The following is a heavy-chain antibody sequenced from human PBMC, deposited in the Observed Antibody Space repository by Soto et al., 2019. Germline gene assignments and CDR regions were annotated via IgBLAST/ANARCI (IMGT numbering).Heavy chain of an antibody. D-gene: IGHD5-18*01. CDR3: ARLRGYSYGCPDY. CDR2: IYYSGST. V-gene: IGHV4-39*01. Sequence: QLQLQESGPGLVKPSETLSPTCTVSGGSISSSSYYWGWIRQPPGKGLEWIGSIYYSGSTYYNPSLKSRVTISVDTSKNQFSLKLSSVTAADTAVYYCARLRGYSYGCPDYWGQGTLVTVSS. CDR1: GGSISSSSYY. J-gene: IGHJ4*02.